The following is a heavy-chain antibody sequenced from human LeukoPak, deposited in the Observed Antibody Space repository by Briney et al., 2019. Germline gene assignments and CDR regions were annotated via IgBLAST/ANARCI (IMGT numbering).Heavy chain of an antibody. CDR2: IYTSGST. CDR3: ARGGSDFWSGYLDY. CDR1: GGSISSYY. Sequence: SETLSLTCTVSGGSISSYYWSWIRQPAGKGLEWIGRIYTSGSTNYNPSLKSRVTMSVDTSENQFSLKLSSVTAADTAVYYCARGGSDFWSGYLDYWGQGTLVTVSS. J-gene: IGHJ4*02. V-gene: IGHV4-4*07. D-gene: IGHD3-3*01.